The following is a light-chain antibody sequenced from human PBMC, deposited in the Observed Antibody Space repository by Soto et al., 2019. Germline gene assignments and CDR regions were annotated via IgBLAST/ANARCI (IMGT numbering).Light chain of an antibody. Sequence: DLQMTQAPSSLSAAVGVRVTINCRASQTISMYLTGYQQKPGKAPILLLSAASSLESWVPSRFSGRRSGTEFTLTIRSLQPEECGTYYCQQNYSTPPLTFGGGNKVESK. CDR3: QQNYSTPPLT. J-gene: IGKJ4*01. V-gene: IGKV1-39*01. CDR1: QTISMY. CDR2: AAS.